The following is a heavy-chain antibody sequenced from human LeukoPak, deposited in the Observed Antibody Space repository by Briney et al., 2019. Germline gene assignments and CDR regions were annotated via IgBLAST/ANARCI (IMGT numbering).Heavy chain of an antibody. CDR1: GFTFSSYA. CDR3: AKDTIFGVVTPNFDY. V-gene: IGHV3-23*01. Sequence: HPGGSLRLSCAASGFTFSSYAMSWVRQAPGKGLEWVSAISGSGGSTYYADSVKGRFTISRDNSKNTLYLQMNSLRAEDTAVYYCAKDTIFGVVTPNFDYWGQGTLVTVSS. CDR2: ISGSGGST. J-gene: IGHJ4*02. D-gene: IGHD3-3*01.